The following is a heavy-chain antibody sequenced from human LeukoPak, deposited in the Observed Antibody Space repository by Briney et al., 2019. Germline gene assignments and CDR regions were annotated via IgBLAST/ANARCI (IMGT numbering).Heavy chain of an antibody. D-gene: IGHD2-2*01. V-gene: IGHV4-59*01. CDR2: IYYSGST. J-gene: IGHJ5*02. Sequence: SETLSLTCTVSGGSINIYYWSWIRQPPGKGLEWIGYIYYSGSTNYNPSLKSRVTISVDTSKNQFSLKLSSVTAADTAVYYCARLRGVVPAASKRFDPWGQGALVTVSP. CDR3: ARLRGVVPAASKRFDP. CDR1: GGSINIYY.